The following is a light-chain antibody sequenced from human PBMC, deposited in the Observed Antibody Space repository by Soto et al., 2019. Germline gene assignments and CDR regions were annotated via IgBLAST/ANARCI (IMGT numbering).Light chain of an antibody. Sequence: QSALTQPASVSGSLGQSITISCTGTSSDVGAYNYVSWYQQQPGKAPKLMISEVSNRPSGVSNRFSGSKSGNTASLIISGLQAEDGADYYCCSFTSITTYVFGTRTKVTVL. CDR3: CSFTSITTYV. CDR2: EVS. V-gene: IGLV2-14*01. CDR1: SSDVGAYNY. J-gene: IGLJ1*01.